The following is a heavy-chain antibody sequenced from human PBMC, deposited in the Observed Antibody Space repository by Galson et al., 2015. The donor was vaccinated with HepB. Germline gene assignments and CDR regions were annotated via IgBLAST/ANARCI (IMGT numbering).Heavy chain of an antibody. Sequence: SLRLSCAASGFTFINSDMSWVRQAPGKGLEWVSTFRGSDGRTYYAESMKGRFTIPRDNSKNTLYLQMNSLRAAETAIYYCANSGYCSDASCLFAYWGQGALVTVSS. CDR2: FRGSDGRT. CDR3: ANSGYCSDASCLFAY. J-gene: IGHJ4*02. CDR1: GFTFINSD. V-gene: IGHV3-23*01. D-gene: IGHD2-15*01.